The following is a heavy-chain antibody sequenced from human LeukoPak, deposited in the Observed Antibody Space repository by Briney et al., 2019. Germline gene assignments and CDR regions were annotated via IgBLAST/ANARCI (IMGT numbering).Heavy chain of an antibody. V-gene: IGHV3-20*04. J-gene: IGHJ6*03. CDR2: INWNGGST. CDR3: AREEYYYGSGSQGYYYMDV. CDR1: GFTFDDYG. D-gene: IGHD3-10*01. Sequence: GGSLRLSCAASGFTFDDYGMSWVRQAPGKGLEWVSGINWNGGSTGYADSVKGRFTISRDNAKNSLYLQMNSLRAEDTALYYCAREEYYYGSGSQGYYYMDVWVKGTTVTVSS.